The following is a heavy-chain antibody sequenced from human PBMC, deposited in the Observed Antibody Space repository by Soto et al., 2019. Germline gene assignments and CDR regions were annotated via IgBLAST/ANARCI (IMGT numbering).Heavy chain of an antibody. J-gene: IGHJ4*02. CDR1: GFTFSSYG. CDR3: ARDFEYSSSSSDY. CDR2: IWYDGSNK. Sequence: GSLRLSCAASGFTFSSYGMHWVRQAPGKGLEWVAVIWYDGSNKYYADSVKGRFTISRDNSKNTLYLQMNSLRAEDTAVYYCARDFEYSSSSSDYWGQGTLVTVSS. D-gene: IGHD6-6*01. V-gene: IGHV3-33*01.